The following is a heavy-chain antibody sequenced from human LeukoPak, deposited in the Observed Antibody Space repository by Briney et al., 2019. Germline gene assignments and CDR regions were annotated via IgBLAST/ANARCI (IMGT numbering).Heavy chain of an antibody. CDR2: IYYSEST. CDR1: GGSISSYY. CDR3: ARQGSSGSLTAD. J-gene: IGHJ4*02. Sequence: PSETLSLTCTVAGGSISSYYWSWIRQPPGKGLEWIGYIYYSESTNYNPSLKGRVTISVDTSKNQFSLKLSSVTAADTAVYYCARQGSSGSLTADWGQGTLVTVSS. D-gene: IGHD6-19*01. V-gene: IGHV4-59*08.